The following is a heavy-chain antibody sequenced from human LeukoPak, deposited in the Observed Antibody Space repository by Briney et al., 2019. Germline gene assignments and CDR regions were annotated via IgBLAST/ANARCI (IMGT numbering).Heavy chain of an antibody. V-gene: IGHV3-30*04. CDR2: ISYDGSNK. CDR3: ARTGEQLADYYYYYMDV. CDR1: GFIFSSHA. D-gene: IGHD6-6*01. J-gene: IGHJ6*03. Sequence: GGSLRLSCAASGFIFSSHAMHWVRQAPGKGLEWVAVISYDGSNKYYADSVKGRFTISRDNSKNTLYLQMNSLRAEDTAVYYCARTGEQLADYYYYYMDVWGKGTTVTVSS.